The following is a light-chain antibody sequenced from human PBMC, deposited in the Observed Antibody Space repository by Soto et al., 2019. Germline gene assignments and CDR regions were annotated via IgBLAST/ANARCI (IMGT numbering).Light chain of an antibody. CDR3: GTWDSSLSAGV. CDR1: SSNIGNNY. V-gene: IGLV1-51*01. Sequence: QSVLTQPPSVSAAPGPKVTISCSGRSSNIGNNYVSWYQQLPGTAPKLLIYDNNKRPSGIPDRFSGSKSGTSATLGITGLQTGDEAGYYCGTWDSSLSAGVFGGGTKLTVL. CDR2: DNN. J-gene: IGLJ2*01.